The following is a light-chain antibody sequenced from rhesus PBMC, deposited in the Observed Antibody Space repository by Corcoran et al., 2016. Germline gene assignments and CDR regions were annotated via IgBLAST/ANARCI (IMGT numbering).Light chain of an antibody. CDR3: YQHSSGYS. CDR1: PSVSSY. Sequence: QVILTQSPATLSLSPGERATLSCRASPSVSSYLAWYQQKPGQAPRLLIYGASSRATGIPDRFSGSGSGTDCTLTISSLEPEDVGVYHCYQHSSGYSFGQGTKVEIK. CDR2: GAS. V-gene: IGKV3-10*01. J-gene: IGKJ2*01.